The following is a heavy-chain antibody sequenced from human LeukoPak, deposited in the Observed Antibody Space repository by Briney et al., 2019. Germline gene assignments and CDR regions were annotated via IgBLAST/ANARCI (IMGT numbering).Heavy chain of an antibody. V-gene: IGHV4-4*07. CDR3: ARVEDSECWFDP. CDR2: IYSSGFT. D-gene: IGHD2/OR15-2a*01. J-gene: IGHJ5*02. Sequence: ETLSLTCTVSGGSIRSYYWSWIRQSAGKGLEWIGHIYSSGFTNYNPSLRSRVTMSVDTSKNQFSLRLSSMTAADTAVYYCARVEDSECWFDPWGQGTLVTVSS. CDR1: GGSIRSYY.